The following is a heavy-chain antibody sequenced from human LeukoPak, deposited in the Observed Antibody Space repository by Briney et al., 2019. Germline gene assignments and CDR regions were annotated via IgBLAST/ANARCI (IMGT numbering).Heavy chain of an antibody. CDR3: ASEVPRTSRFDH. CDR2: LYPGGDRA. D-gene: IGHD2-8*01. V-gene: IGHV1-46*01. Sequence: ASVKVSCKASGLTLTTIYMHWVRQAPGQGLDWMAVLYPGGDRAIYAQRFQGRLTLTRDTSTNTVYMEVSSLASEDTAVYYCASEVPRTSRFDHWGQGTLVTVSS. CDR1: GLTLTTIY. J-gene: IGHJ4*02.